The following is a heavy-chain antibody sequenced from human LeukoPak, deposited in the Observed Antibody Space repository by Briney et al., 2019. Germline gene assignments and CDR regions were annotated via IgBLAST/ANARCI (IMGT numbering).Heavy chain of an antibody. J-gene: IGHJ6*03. CDR3: ARGEYSYGLYYYYMDV. Sequence: SETLSLTCAVYGGSFSGYYWSWIRQPPGKGLEWIGEINHSGSTNYNPSLKSRVTMSVDTSKNQFSLKLSSVTAADTAVYYCARGEYSYGLYYYYMDVWGKGTTVTISS. D-gene: IGHD5-18*01. CDR1: GGSFSGYY. V-gene: IGHV4-34*01. CDR2: INHSGST.